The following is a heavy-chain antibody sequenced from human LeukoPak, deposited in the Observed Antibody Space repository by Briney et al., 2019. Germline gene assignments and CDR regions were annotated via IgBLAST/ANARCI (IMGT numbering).Heavy chain of an antibody. CDR1: GYTFTGYY. D-gene: IGHD2-2*01. V-gene: IGHV1-2*02. J-gene: IGHJ5*02. CDR2: INPNSGGT. CDR3: ARGGCSSTSCYDPWFDP. Sequence: ASVKVSCKASGYTFTGYYMHWVRQAPGQGLEWMGWINPNSGGTDYAQKFQGRVTMTRDTSISTAYMELSRLRSEDTAVYYCARGGCSSTSCYDPWFDPWGQGTLVTVSS.